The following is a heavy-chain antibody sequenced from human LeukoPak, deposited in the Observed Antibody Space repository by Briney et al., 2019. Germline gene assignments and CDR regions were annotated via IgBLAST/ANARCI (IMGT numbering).Heavy chain of an antibody. V-gene: IGHV3-7*01. Sequence: GGSLRLSCVVSGFTFSTYWMSWVRQAPGKGLECVATIKQDGSVKNYGDSVQGRFTISRDNAKNSLYLQMHSLRGEDTAVYYCARTSRTTAVTTVLYFDYWGQGTLVTVSS. CDR1: GFTFSTYW. CDR2: IKQDGSVK. CDR3: ARTSRTTAVTTVLYFDY. D-gene: IGHD4-17*01. J-gene: IGHJ4*02.